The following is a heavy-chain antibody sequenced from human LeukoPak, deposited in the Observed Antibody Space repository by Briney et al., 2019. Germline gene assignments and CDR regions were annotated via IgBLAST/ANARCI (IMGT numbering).Heavy chain of an antibody. CDR2: ISGSGGST. J-gene: IGHJ4*02. V-gene: IGHV3-23*01. CDR1: GFTFSSYA. Sequence: GGSLRLSCAASGFTFSSYAMSWVRQAPGKGLEWVSAISGSGGSTYYADSVKGRLTISRDNSKNTLYLQMNSLRAEDTAVYYCAKNIDSSGYGFDYWGQGTLVTVSS. D-gene: IGHD3-22*01. CDR3: AKNIDSSGYGFDY.